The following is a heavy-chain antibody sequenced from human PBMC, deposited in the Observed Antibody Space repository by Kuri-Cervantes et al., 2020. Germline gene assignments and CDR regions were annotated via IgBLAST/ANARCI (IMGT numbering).Heavy chain of an antibody. CDR3: ARHAHYYDSSGYYYVGYFDY. J-gene: IGHJ4*02. V-gene: IGHV4-39*01. D-gene: IGHD3-22*01. CDR1: GGSISSYY. Sequence: GSLRLSCTVSGGSISSYYWGWIRQPPGKGLEWIGSIYYSGSTYYNPSLKSRVTISVDTSKNQFSLKLSSVTAADTAVYYCARHAHYYDSSGYYYVGYFDYWGQGTLVTVSS. CDR2: IYYSGST.